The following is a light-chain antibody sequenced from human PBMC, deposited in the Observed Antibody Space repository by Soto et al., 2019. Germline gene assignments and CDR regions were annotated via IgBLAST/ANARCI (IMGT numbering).Light chain of an antibody. V-gene: IGKV3-20*01. J-gene: IGKJ2*01. CDR2: GAF. CDR1: QSFTNNY. CDR3: QQYGSSPPYT. Sequence: VLTQSPGTLSLSPGERATLSCRASQSFTNNYLAWYQHKPGQAPRLLIYGAFDRATGIPDRFSGSGSGTDFTLTISRLEPEDFAVYYCQQYGSSPPYTFGQGTKLEIK.